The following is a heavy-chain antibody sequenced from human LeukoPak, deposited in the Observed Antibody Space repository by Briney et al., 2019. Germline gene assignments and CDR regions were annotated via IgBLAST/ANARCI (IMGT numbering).Heavy chain of an antibody. Sequence: ASVKVSCKASGYTFTSYGISWVRRAPGQGLEWMGWISAYNGNTNYAQKLQGRVTMTTDTSTSTAYMELRSLRSDDTAVYYCARDIDSNTVNDFWSGIPGDYWGQGTLVTVSS. V-gene: IGHV1-18*01. CDR3: ARDIDSNTVNDFWSGIPGDY. CDR2: ISAYNGNT. CDR1: GYTFTSYG. J-gene: IGHJ4*02. D-gene: IGHD3-3*01.